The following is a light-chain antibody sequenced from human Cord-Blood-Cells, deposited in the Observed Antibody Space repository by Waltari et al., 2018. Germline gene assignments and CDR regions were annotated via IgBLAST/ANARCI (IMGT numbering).Light chain of an antibody. CDR3: QQYGSSQFT. J-gene: IGKJ3*01. CDR1: QCVSSSY. V-gene: IGKV3-20*01. CDR2: GAS. Sequence: EIVLTQSPGTLSLSPGARATLSCRASQCVSSSYLAWYQQKPGQAPRLLIYGASSRATGIPDRFSGSGSGTDFTLTISRLEPEDFAVYYCQQYGSSQFTFGPGTKVDIK.